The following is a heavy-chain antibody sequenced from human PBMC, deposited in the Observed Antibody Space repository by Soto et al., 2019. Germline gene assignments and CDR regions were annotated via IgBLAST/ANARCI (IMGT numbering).Heavy chain of an antibody. J-gene: IGHJ4*02. V-gene: IGHV3-48*01. CDR3: ARDSDDISGYYLLGVYYFDY. D-gene: IGHD3-22*01. CDR1: GFTFSSYS. CDR2: ISSSSSTI. Sequence: PGGSLRLSCAASGFTFSSYSMNWVRQAPGKGLEWVSYISSSSSTIYYADSVKGRFTISRDNAKNSLYLQMNSLRAEDTAVYYCARDSDDISGYYLLGVYYFDYWGQGTLVTAPQ.